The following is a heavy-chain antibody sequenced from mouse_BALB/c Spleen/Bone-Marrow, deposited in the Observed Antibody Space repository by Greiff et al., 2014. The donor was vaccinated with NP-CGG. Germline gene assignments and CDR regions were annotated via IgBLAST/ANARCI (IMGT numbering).Heavy chain of an antibody. D-gene: IGHD2-2*01. CDR3: ARYATVTSGFVN. CDR1: GYTFTSYW. CDR2: INPGNGRT. V-gene: IGHV1S81*02. Sequence: QVHVKQSGAELVKPGASVKLSCKASGYTFTSYWMHWVKQRPGQGLEWIGEINPGNGRTNYNEKFKSKATLTVDKSSSTAYMQPSTLTSEHSAFFSGARYATVTSGFVNGGQGTLVPVLA. J-gene: IGHJ3*01.